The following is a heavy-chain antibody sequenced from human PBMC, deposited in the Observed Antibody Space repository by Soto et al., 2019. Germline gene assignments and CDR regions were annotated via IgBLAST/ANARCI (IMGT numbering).Heavy chain of an antibody. Sequence: SVKVSCKASGGTFSSYAISWVRQAPGQGLEWMGGIIPIFGTANYAQKFQGRVTITADESTSTAYMELSSLRSEDTAVYYCASSIVGATSAWFDPWGQGTLFTVSS. V-gene: IGHV1-69*13. J-gene: IGHJ5*02. CDR1: GGTFSSYA. CDR2: IIPIFGTA. CDR3: ASSIVGATSAWFDP. D-gene: IGHD1-26*01.